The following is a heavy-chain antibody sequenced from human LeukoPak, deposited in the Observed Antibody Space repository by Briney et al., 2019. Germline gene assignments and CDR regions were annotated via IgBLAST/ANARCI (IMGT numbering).Heavy chain of an antibody. CDR2: ISVYNGNT. Sequence: ASVKVSCKALGYTFKNYGISWVRQAPGQGLERMGWISVYNGNTNYNYAEKFQGRVTMTTDTSTSTAYMELTNLRSDDTAVYYCARDNGKTWFEPWGQGTLVTVAS. J-gene: IGHJ5*02. CDR1: GYTFKNYG. D-gene: IGHD2-8*01. CDR3: ARDNGKTWFEP. V-gene: IGHV1-18*01.